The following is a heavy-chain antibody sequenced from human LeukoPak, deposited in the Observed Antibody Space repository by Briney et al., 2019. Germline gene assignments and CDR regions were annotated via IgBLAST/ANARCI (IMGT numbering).Heavy chain of an antibody. D-gene: IGHD6-13*01. CDR1: GFTFNTFG. J-gene: IGHJ4*02. Sequence: AGGSLRLSCAASGFTFNTFGMHWVRQVPGNGLEWVAVLWADGNSAHYADSVKGRFTISRDSSENTLYLQMNSLRSEDTAVYYCVKESAADATFHFDYWGRGTLVTVSS. V-gene: IGHV3-33*06. CDR3: VKESAADATFHFDY. CDR2: LWADGNSA.